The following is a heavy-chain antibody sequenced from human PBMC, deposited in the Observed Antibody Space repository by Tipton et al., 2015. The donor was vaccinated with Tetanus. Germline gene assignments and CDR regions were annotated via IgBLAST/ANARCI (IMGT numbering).Heavy chain of an antibody. CDR1: GFTFSSYP. J-gene: IGHJ4*02. V-gene: IGHV3-23*01. Sequence: GSLRLSCAASGFTFSSYPMHWVCQAPGKGLEWVSAIGDTEFVTYYADSLKGRFTISRDNSKNTLSLQMISLRAEDTAIYYCARGRERCRGTNCHRATDYWGQGTLVTVSS. CDR2: IGDTEFVT. D-gene: IGHD2-2*01. CDR3: ARGRERCRGTNCHRATDY.